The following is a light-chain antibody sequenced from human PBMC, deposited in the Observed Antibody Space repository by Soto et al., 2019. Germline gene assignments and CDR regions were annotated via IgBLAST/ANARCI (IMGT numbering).Light chain of an antibody. CDR2: GAS. J-gene: IGKJ1*01. CDR1: QSVRSN. V-gene: IGKV3-15*01. CDR3: QQYKNWS. Sequence: EIVMTQSPATLSVSPGERVTLSCRASQSVRSNLAWYQQKPGQAPRLLIYGASTRATGLPARFSGSGSGTDFTLTISSLQSEDFAVYYCQQYKNWSFGQGTKVDIK.